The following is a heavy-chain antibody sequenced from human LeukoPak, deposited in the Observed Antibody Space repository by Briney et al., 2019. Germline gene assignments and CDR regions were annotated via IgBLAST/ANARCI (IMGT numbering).Heavy chain of an antibody. J-gene: IGHJ4*02. CDR3: AKDPGEVTAIPYFDY. D-gene: IGHD2-21*02. CDR2: IRYDGSNK. CDR1: GFTFSSYG. Sequence: GGSLRPSCAASGFTFSSYGMHWVRQASGKRLEWVAFIRYDGSNKYYADSVKGRFTISRDNSKNTLYLQMNSLRAEDTAVYYCAKDPGEVTAIPYFDYWGQGTLVTVSS. V-gene: IGHV3-30*02.